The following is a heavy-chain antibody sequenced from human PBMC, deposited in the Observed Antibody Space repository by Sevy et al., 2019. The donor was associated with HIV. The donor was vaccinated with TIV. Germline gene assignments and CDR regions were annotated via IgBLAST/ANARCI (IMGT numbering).Heavy chain of an antibody. Sequence: ASVKVSCKVSGYTLTELSMHWVRQAPGKGLEWMGGFDPEDGETIYAQKFQGRVTMTEDTSTDTAYMELSSLGSEDTAVYYCATDNITNPGAFDIWGQGTMVTVSS. CDR1: GYTLTELS. D-gene: IGHD3-3*01. J-gene: IGHJ3*02. CDR2: FDPEDGET. CDR3: ATDNITNPGAFDI. V-gene: IGHV1-24*01.